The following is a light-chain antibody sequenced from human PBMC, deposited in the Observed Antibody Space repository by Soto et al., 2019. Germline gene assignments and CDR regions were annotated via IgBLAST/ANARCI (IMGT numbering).Light chain of an antibody. CDR2: EVS. CDR3: SSYTSSSTLVV. J-gene: IGLJ2*01. V-gene: IGLV2-14*01. Sequence: QAALTQPASVSGSPGQSITISCTGTSSDVGGYNYVSWDQQHPGKAPKLMVYEVSNRPSGVSHRFSGSKSGNTASLTISGLQAEDEADYYCSSYTSSSTLVVFGGGTKLPVL. CDR1: SSDVGGYNY.